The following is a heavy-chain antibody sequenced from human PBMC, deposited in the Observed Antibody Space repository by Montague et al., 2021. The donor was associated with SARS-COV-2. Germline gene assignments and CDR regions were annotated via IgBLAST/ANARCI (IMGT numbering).Heavy chain of an antibody. V-gene: IGHV4-31*03. D-gene: IGHD5-12*01. CDR1: GGSISSGGYY. Sequence: TLSLTCTVSGGSISSGGYYWSWIRQHPGKGLEWIGYIYYSGSTYYNPSLKSRVTISVDTSKNQFSLKLSSVTAADTAVYYCARYCMVASRDPFAVDYWGQGTLVTVSS. CDR2: IYYSGST. J-gene: IGHJ4*02. CDR3: ARYCMVASRDPFAVDY.